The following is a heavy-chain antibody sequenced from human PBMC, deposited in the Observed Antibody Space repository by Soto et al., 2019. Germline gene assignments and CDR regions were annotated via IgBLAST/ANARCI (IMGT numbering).Heavy chain of an antibody. J-gene: IGHJ5*02. CDR2: INHSGST. CDR1: GGSFSGYY. CDR3: ARWGGYCSSTSCRRFDP. Sequence: QVQLQQWGAGLLKPSETLSLTCAVYGGSFSGYYWSWIRQPPGKGLEWIEEINHSGSTNYNPSLKGRVTISVDTSKNQFSLKLSSVTAADTAVYYCARWGGYCSSTSCRRFDPWGQGTLVTVSS. V-gene: IGHV4-34*01. D-gene: IGHD2-2*01.